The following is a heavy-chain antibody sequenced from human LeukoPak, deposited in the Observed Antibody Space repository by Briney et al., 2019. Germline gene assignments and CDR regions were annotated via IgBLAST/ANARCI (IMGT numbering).Heavy chain of an antibody. CDR1: GFTVTTSY. CDR3: AKSGYSGYDSETDY. J-gene: IGHJ4*02. CDR2: VYSGGST. V-gene: IGHV3-66*01. Sequence: PGGSLRLSCAASGFTVTTSYMSWVRQAPGKGLEWVSMVYSGGSTYYADSVKGRFTISRDNSKNTLYLQMNSLRAEDTAVYYCAKSGYSGYDSETDYWGQGTLVTVSS. D-gene: IGHD5-12*01.